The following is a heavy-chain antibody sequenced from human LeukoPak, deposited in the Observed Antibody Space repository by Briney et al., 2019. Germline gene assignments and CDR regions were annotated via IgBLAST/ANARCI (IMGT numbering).Heavy chain of an antibody. Sequence: SETLSLTCTVSGGSSSISSYYWGWIRQAPGKGLEWTGSVYYNGRTYYTPSLESRVTMSVDTSKNHFSLKLTSVTAADTAVYFCARGIYEYQLLSWFDPWGQGILVTVSS. CDR2: VYYNGRT. V-gene: IGHV4-39*07. CDR1: GGSSSISSYY. D-gene: IGHD2-2*01. CDR3: ARGIYEYQLLSWFDP. J-gene: IGHJ5*02.